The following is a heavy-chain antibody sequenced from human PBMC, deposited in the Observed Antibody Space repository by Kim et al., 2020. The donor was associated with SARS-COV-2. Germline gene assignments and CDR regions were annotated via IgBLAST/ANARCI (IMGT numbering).Heavy chain of an antibody. CDR3: ARGVINSGFDY. Sequence: YYADSVKGPVTMSRDKSKIRLYLHMNSLRVEDTAVYYCARGVINSGFDYWGQGTQVTV. V-gene: IGHV3-23*01. D-gene: IGHD1-26*01. J-gene: IGHJ4*02.